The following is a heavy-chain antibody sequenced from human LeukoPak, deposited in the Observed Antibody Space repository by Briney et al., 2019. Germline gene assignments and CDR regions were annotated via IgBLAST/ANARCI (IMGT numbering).Heavy chain of an antibody. CDR1: GGSISSSSAY. Sequence: SETLSLTCTVSGGSISSSSAYWGWIRQPPGKGLEWIGSIYHSKNTYYNPPLKSRVTISADTSKNQFSLTLGSVSATDTAVYYCVSPRGFSYGYFDYWGQGTLVTVPS. CDR2: IYHSKNT. V-gene: IGHV4-39*01. CDR3: VSPRGFSYGYFDY. D-gene: IGHD5-18*01. J-gene: IGHJ4*02.